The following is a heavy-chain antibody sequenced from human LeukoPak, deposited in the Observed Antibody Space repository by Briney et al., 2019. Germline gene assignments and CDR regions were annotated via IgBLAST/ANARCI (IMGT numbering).Heavy chain of an antibody. CDR1: GFTFSTYW. CDR3: ATYRQVLLPFES. J-gene: IGHJ4*02. Sequence: GGSLRLSCAASGFTFSTYWMHWVRQAPGKGLVWVSRIKSDGSSIRYADSVKGRFSISRDNSKSTLSLQMNSLRAEDTAIYYCATYRQVLLPFESWGQGTLVTVSS. CDR2: IKSDGSSI. D-gene: IGHD2-8*02. V-gene: IGHV3-74*01.